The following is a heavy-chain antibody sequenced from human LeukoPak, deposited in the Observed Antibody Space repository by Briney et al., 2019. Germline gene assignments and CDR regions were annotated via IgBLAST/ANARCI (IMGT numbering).Heavy chain of an antibody. Sequence: GGSLRLSCAASGFTFSSYSMNWVRQAPGKGLEWISSISSSSSYIYYADSVKGRFTISRDNAKNSLYLQMNSLRAEDTAIYYCARLRTYGYYYDGMDVWGQGTTVTVSS. CDR2: ISSSSSYI. V-gene: IGHV3-21*01. J-gene: IGHJ6*02. D-gene: IGHD3-16*01. CDR1: GFTFSSYS. CDR3: ARLRTYGYYYDGMDV.